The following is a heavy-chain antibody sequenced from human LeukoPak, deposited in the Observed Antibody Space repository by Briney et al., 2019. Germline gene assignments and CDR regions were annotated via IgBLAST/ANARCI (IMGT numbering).Heavy chain of an antibody. J-gene: IGHJ4*02. V-gene: IGHV3-23*01. Sequence: GGSLRLSCAASGFTFGSYAMYWVRQAPGKGLEWVSGIFGSGGSAHYADSVKGRFTISRDNSKNTVYLQMDSLRVEDKAIYYCTKTATGYSSGRYPAWPIDYWGQGTLVTVSS. CDR2: IFGSGGSA. D-gene: IGHD2-15*01. CDR3: TKTATGYSSGRYPAWPIDY. CDR1: GFTFGSYA.